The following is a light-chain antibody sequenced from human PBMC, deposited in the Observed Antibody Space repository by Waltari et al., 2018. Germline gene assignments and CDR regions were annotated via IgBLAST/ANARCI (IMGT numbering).Light chain of an antibody. CDR3: GTWDSSLSGAV. CDR2: EDS. CDR1: SSNIGTHY. V-gene: IGLV1-51*02. Sequence: QSVLTQPPSVSAAPGQRVPISCPGGSSNIGTHYVSWYRQFPGTAPKLLIYEDSERPSGIPGRFSGSKSGTSATLDITGLQAGDEADYYCGTWDSSLSGAVFGGGTHLTVL. J-gene: IGLJ7*01.